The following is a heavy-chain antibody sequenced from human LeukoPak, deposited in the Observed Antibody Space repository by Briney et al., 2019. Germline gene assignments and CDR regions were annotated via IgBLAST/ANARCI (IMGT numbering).Heavy chain of an antibody. J-gene: IGHJ4*02. CDR1: GFTFSSYG. CDR3: ARDLAESYLFDY. CDR2: IWYDGSNK. Sequence: GRSLRLSCAASGFTFSSYGMHWVRQAPGKGLEWVAVIWYDGSNKYYADSVKGRFTISRDNSKNTLYLQMNGLRAEDTAVYFCARDLAESYLFDYWGQGTLVTVSS. D-gene: IGHD3-10*01. V-gene: IGHV3-33*01.